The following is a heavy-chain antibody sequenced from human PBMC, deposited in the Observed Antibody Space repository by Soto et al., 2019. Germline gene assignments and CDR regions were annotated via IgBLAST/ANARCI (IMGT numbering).Heavy chain of an antibody. CDR2: INPSGGST. J-gene: IGHJ1*01. D-gene: IGHD3-22*01. CDR3: ATGGTYYYDSSGSEYFQH. V-gene: IGHV1-46*01. CDR1: GYTFTSYY. Sequence: GASVKVSCKASGYTFTSYYMHWVRQAPGQGLEWMGMINPSGGSTSYAQKFQGRVTMTRDTSTSTVYMELSSLRSEDTAVYYCATGGTYYYDSSGSEYFQHWGQGTLVTVSS.